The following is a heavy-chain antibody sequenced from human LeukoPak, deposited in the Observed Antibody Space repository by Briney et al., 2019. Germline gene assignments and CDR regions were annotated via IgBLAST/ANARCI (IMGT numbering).Heavy chain of an antibody. J-gene: IGHJ6*03. CDR2: IYYIGTT. CDR3: ARVGFKATGTTRYYYMDV. CDR1: GGSISSYY. V-gene: IGHV4-59*01. Sequence: SETLSLTCTVSGGSISSYYWSRIRQSPGKGLEWIGYIYYIGTTNYHPFLKSRVTISLDTSKNQFFLKLSSVTAADTAVYYRARVGFKATGTTRYYYMDVWGKGSTVIVSS. D-gene: IGHD4-17*01.